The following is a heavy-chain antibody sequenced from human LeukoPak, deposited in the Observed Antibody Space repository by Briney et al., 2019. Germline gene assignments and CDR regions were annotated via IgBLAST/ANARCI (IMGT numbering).Heavy chain of an antibody. J-gene: IGHJ4*02. V-gene: IGHV3-48*03. D-gene: IGHD3-22*01. Sequence: GGSLRLSCAASGFTFRSYEMNWVRQAPGKGLEWVSYISSSGSTIYYADSVKGRFTISRDNAKNSLYLQMNSLRAEDTAVYYCASPLRDYYDSSGFVWGQGTLVTVSS. CDR3: ASPLRDYYDSSGFV. CDR1: GFTFRSYE. CDR2: ISSSGSTI.